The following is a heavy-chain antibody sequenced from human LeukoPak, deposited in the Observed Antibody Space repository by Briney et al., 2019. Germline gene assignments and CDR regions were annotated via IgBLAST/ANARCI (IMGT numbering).Heavy chain of an antibody. CDR2: INHSGST. Sequence: PSETLSLTCAVYGGSFSGYYWSWIRQPPGKGLEWIGEINHSGSTNYNPSLKSRVTISVDTSKNQFSLKLSSVTAADTAVYYCARHSHIVVVTAWGHDAFDIWGQGTMVTVSS. CDR1: GGSFSGYY. J-gene: IGHJ3*02. CDR3: ARHSHIVVVTAWGHDAFDI. V-gene: IGHV4-34*01. D-gene: IGHD2-21*02.